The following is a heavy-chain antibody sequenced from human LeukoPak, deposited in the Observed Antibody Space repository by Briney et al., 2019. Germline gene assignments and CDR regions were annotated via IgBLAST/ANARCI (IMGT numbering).Heavy chain of an antibody. J-gene: IGHJ6*02. CDR1: GFTFSTYT. V-gene: IGHV3-21*01. Sequence: GGSLRLSCAVSGFTFSTYTMNWVRQAPGKRLEWVSSISGSSSYIYYADSVKGRFTISRDNAKNSLYLQMNSLRAEDTAVYYCARELRGYSDQYYYYGLDVWGQGTTVTVSS. CDR2: ISGSSSYI. D-gene: IGHD5-18*01. CDR3: ARELRGYSDQYYYYGLDV.